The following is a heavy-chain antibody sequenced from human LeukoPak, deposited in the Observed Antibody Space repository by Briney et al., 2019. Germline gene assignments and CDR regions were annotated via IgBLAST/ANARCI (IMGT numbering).Heavy chain of an antibody. CDR2: IDPSDSYT. J-gene: IGHJ6*02. V-gene: IGHV5-10-1*01. CDR3: ARLRWLSSSWFGMDV. CDR1: GYSFTSYW. D-gene: IGHD6-13*01. Sequence: GESLKISCKGSGYSFTSYWISWVRQMPGKGLEWMGRIDPSDSYTNYSPSFQGHVTISADKSISTAYLQWSSLKASDTAMYCCARLRWLSSSWFGMDVWGQGTTVTVSS.